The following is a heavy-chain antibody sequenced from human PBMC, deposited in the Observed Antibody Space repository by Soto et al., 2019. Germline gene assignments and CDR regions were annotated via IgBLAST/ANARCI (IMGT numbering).Heavy chain of an antibody. CDR3: ARGELLPRYYDY. CDR2: ISAYNGNT. Sequence: SVKVSFKASCSTFPSYGIIWGREAPGQGLEWMGWISAYNGNTNYAQKLQGRVTMTTDTSTSTAYMELRSLRSDDTAVYYCARGELLPRYYDYWGQGTRGTV. CDR1: CSTFPSYG. D-gene: IGHD3-10*01. V-gene: IGHV1-18*04. J-gene: IGHJ4*02.